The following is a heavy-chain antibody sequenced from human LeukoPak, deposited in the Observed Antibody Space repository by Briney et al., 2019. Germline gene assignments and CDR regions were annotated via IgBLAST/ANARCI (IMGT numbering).Heavy chain of an antibody. CDR3: ARWENYYDSSGPSRGDY. V-gene: IGHV3-48*01. CDR1: GFTFSTYN. D-gene: IGHD3-22*01. CDR2: ISSSSSTI. J-gene: IGHJ4*02. Sequence: PGGSLRLSCAASGFTFSTYNMNWVRQAPGKGLEWVSYISSSSSTIYYADSVKGRFTISRDNAKNSLYLQMNSLRAEDTAVYYCARWENYYDSSGPSRGDYWGQGTLVTVSS.